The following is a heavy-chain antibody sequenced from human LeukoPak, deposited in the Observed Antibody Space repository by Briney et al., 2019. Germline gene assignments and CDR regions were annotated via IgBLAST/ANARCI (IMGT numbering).Heavy chain of an antibody. CDR2: INVYSGST. V-gene: IGHV1-18*01. CDR1: GYILSSYG. CDR3: ARDGRYTWYFDF. D-gene: IGHD2-2*02. Sequence: ASVKVSCKASGYILSSYGIAWVRQAPGQGLEWMGWINVYSGSTNFAQKFQGRVTVSTDTSTNTAYMELSNLRFDDTASYYCARDGRYTWYFDFWGQGTLVTVSS. J-gene: IGHJ4*02.